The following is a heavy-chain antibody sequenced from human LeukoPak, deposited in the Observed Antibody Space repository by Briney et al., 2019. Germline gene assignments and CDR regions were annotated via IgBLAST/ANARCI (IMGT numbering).Heavy chain of an antibody. Sequence: ASVTLSCTASGYIFTKYVVRWVRQAPGQRPEWMGWIKAGNGDTKYSQNFQERLTITRDTSTSTVYMELSSLTSEDTALYYCARDDCGDTCYPGGYWGQGTLVTVSS. CDR1: GYIFTKYV. CDR2: IKAGNGDT. V-gene: IGHV1-3*01. CDR3: ARDDCGDTCYPGGY. J-gene: IGHJ4*02. D-gene: IGHD2-21*01.